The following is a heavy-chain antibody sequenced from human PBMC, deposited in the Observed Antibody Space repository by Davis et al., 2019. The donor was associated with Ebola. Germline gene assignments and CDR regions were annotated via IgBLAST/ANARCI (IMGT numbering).Heavy chain of an antibody. J-gene: IGHJ6*02. CDR1: GYTFTDSN. D-gene: IGHD3-10*01. CDR3: ARALPHPLYSSGRHYNVYYYYGMDV. CDR2: IKPNTGVT. V-gene: IGHV1-2*02. Sequence: ASVKVSCKTSGYTFTDSNMQWVRQAPGQGLEWMGWIKPNTGVTIYAQKFQGRVTITRDTSMSTAYMELTSLRSDDTAVYYCARALPHPLYSSGRHYNVYYYYGMDVWGQGTTVTVSS.